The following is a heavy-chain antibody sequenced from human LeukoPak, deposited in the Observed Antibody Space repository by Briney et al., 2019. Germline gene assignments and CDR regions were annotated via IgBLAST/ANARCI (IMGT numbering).Heavy chain of an antibody. D-gene: IGHD2-8*01. Sequence: ASVKVSCKASGYTFTSYGISWVRQAPGQGLEWMGWISAYNGNTNYAQKLQGRVTMTTDTSTSTAYMELRSQRSDDTAVYYCARDSIVLMVYAMPNWFDPWGQGTLVTVSS. CDR3: ARDSIVLMVYAMPNWFDP. CDR2: ISAYNGNT. V-gene: IGHV1-18*01. J-gene: IGHJ5*02. CDR1: GYTFTSYG.